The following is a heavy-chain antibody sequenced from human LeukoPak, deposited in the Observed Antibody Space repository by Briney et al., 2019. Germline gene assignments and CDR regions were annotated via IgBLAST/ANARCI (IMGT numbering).Heavy chain of an antibody. V-gene: IGHV5-51*01. CDR3: ARIIVSKYYYDSSGYYYFDY. CDR1: GYSFNSYW. J-gene: IGHJ4*02. D-gene: IGHD3-22*01. CDR2: IYPGDSDA. Sequence: GESLKISRKGSGYSFNSYWIGWVRQMPGKGLKWMGIIYPGDSDARYSPSFQGQVTISADKSISTAYLQWSSLKASDTAMYYCARIIVSKYYYDSSGYYYFDYWGQGTLVTVSS.